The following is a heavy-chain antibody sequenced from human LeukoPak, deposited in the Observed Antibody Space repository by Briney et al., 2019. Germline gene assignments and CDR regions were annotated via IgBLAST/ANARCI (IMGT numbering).Heavy chain of an antibody. D-gene: IGHD3-3*01. J-gene: IGHJ4*02. CDR2: IHGGGGNK. CDR3: AKPPGENNFWIQYDN. Sequence: GGSLRLSCAASGFTFSNYAMSWVRQAPGKGLEWVSAIHGGGGNKYYADSVKGRFTISRDNSRNTLYLQMDSLRAEDTAVYYCAKPPGENNFWIQYDNWGQGTLVTVS. V-gene: IGHV3-23*01. CDR1: GFTFSNYA.